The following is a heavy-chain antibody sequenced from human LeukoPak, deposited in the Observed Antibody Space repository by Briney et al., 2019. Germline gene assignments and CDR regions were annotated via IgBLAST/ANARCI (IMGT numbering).Heavy chain of an antibody. V-gene: IGHV3-23*01. CDR2: ISGSGGST. J-gene: IGHJ3*02. Sequence: GGSLRLSCAASGFTFSTYAMSWVRQAPGKGLEWVSVISGSGGSTYYADSMKGRFTISRDNSENTLYLQMNSLRAEDTAVYYCARDPKIEAFDIWGQGTMVTVSS. CDR3: ARDPKIEAFDI. D-gene: IGHD2/OR15-2a*01. CDR1: GFTFSTYA.